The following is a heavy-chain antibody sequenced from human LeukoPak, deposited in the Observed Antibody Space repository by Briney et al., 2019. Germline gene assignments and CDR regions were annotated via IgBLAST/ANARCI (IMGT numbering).Heavy chain of an antibody. J-gene: IGHJ4*02. CDR2: ISGSGGST. CDR3: AKPRDIVVVPAAISY. V-gene: IGHV3-23*01. CDR1: GFTFSSYA. D-gene: IGHD2-2*02. Sequence: PGGSLRLSCAASGFTFSSYAMSWVRQAPGKGLEWDSAISGSGGSTYYADSVKVRFTISRDNSKNTLYLQMNSLRAEDTAVYYCAKPRDIVVVPAAISYWGQGTLVTVSS.